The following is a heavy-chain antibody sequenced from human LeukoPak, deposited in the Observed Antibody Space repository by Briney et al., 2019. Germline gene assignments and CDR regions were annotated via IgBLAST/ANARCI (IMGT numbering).Heavy chain of an antibody. V-gene: IGHV3-7*01. Sequence: GGSLRLSRAASGFTFSSYWMSWVRQAPGKGLEWVANIKQDGSEKYYVDSVKGRFTISRDNAKNSLYLQMNSLRAEDTAVYYCARVTAGYYDSSGYYPYWGQGTLVTVPS. CDR3: ARVTAGYYDSSGYYPY. D-gene: IGHD3-22*01. J-gene: IGHJ4*02. CDR2: IKQDGSEK. CDR1: GFTFSSYW.